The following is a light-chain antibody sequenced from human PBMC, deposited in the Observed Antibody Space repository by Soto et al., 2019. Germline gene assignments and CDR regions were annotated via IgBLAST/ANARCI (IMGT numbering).Light chain of an antibody. CDR3: QQRSNWPLIT. V-gene: IGKV3-15*01. CDR1: QSVSSSY. Sequence: EIVMTQSPATLSVSPGERATLSCRASQSVSSSYLAWYQQKPGQAPRLLIYGASTRATGIPARFSGSGSGTEFTLTISSLQSEDFAVYYCQQRSNWPLITFGQGTKVDTK. CDR2: GAS. J-gene: IGKJ1*01.